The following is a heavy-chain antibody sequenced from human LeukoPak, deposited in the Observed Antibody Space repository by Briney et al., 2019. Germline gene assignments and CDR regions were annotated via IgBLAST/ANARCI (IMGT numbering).Heavy chain of an antibody. CDR1: GGSISSGDYY. J-gene: IGHJ4*02. Sequence: SETLSLTCTVSGGSISSGDYYWDWLRQPPGKGLEWIGSIYYSGSTYYNPSLKSRVTISVDTSKTQFSLRLSSVTAADAAVYYCARGLRGRSGYYFDSWGQGTLVTVSS. CDR3: ARGLRGRSGYYFDS. V-gene: IGHV4-30-4*01. CDR2: IYYSGST.